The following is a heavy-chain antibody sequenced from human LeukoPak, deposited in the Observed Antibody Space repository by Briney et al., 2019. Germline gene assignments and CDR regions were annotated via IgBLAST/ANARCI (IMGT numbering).Heavy chain of an antibody. V-gene: IGHV1-69*13. CDR3: ARSPGWYDSSGYHMD. D-gene: IGHD3-22*01. CDR1: GYTFTGYY. J-gene: IGHJ4*02. CDR2: IIPIFGTA. Sequence: GASVKVSCKASGYTFTGYYMHWVRQAPGQGLEWMGGIIPIFGTANYAQKFQGRVTITADESTSTAYMELSSLRSEDTAVYYCARSPGWYDSSGYHMDWGQGTLVTVSS.